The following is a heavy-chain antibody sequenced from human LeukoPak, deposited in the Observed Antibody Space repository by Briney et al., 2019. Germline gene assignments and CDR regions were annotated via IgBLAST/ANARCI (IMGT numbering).Heavy chain of an antibody. Sequence: PGGSLRLSCAASGFTFSSYAMHWVRQAPGKGLEWVGVISYDGSNKYYADSVKGRFTISRDNSKNTLYLQMNSLRPEDTGVFYCARDSSSSLVWFDPWGQGTLVTVSS. CDR2: ISYDGSNK. J-gene: IGHJ5*02. CDR1: GFTFSSYA. CDR3: ARDSSSSLVWFDP. V-gene: IGHV3-30-3*01. D-gene: IGHD6-6*01.